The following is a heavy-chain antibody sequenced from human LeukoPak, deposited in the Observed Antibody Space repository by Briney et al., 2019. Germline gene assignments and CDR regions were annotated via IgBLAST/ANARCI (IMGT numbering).Heavy chain of an antibody. CDR1: GGSISSSSYY. Sequence: SETLSLTCTVSGGSISSSSYYWGWIRQPPGKGLEWIGSIYYSGSTYYNPSLKSRVTISVDTSKNQFSLKLSSVTAADTAVYYCARDRTLGYYSIYAFDIWGQGTMVTVSS. D-gene: IGHD4-11*01. V-gene: IGHV4-39*02. J-gene: IGHJ3*02. CDR2: IYYSGST. CDR3: ARDRTLGYYSIYAFDI.